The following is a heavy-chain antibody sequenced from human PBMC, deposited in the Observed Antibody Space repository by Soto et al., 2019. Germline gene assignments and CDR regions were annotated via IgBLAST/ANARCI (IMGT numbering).Heavy chain of an antibody. CDR1: GGSISSYY. CDR3: AREAGSYGYRDGAFDI. V-gene: IGHV4-59*01. J-gene: IGHJ3*02. Sequence: SETLSLTCTVSGGSISSYYWSWIRQPPGKGLEWIGYIYYSGSTNYNPSLKSRVTISVDTSKNQFSLKLSSVTAADTAVYYCAREAGSYGYRDGAFDIWGQGTMGTVSS. CDR2: IYYSGST. D-gene: IGHD5-18*01.